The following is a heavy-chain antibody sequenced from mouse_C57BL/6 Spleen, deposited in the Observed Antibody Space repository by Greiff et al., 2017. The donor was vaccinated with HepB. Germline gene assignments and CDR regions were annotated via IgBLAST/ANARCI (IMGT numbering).Heavy chain of an antibody. J-gene: IGHJ1*03. D-gene: IGHD1-1*01. V-gene: IGHV3-1*01. CDR2: ISYSGNT. Sequence: VQLKESGPGMVKPSQSLSLTCTVTGYSITSGYDWHWIRHFPGNKLEWMGYISYSGNTNYNPSLKSRISITHDTSKNHFFLKLNSVTTEDTATYYCARDEGGSGGYFDVWGTGTTVTVSS. CDR3: ARDEGGSGGYFDV. CDR1: GYSITSGYD.